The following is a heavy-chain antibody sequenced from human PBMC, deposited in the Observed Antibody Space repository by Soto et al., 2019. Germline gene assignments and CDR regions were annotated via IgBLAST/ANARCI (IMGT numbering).Heavy chain of an antibody. J-gene: IGHJ4*02. CDR1: SGSVNIGGYD. CDR3: AREVPTPHCFGY. V-gene: IGHV4-31*11. Sequence: SSALSSGSVNIGGYDLTLISQHPGKGLEWIGYIYYSGSTYYNPSLKSRVTMSVDTSKNQFSLNLSSVTAADTAVYYCAREVPTPHCFGYWAEGTLVTVSS. CDR2: IYYSGST.